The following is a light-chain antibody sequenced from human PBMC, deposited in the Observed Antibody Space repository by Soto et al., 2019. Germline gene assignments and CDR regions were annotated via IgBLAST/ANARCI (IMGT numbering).Light chain of an antibody. CDR3: QQFSSSPPGVT. J-gene: IGKJ4*01. CDR1: RSVSSNY. CDR2: GTS. Sequence: EIVLTQSPDTLSLSPGESATLSCRASRSVSSNYLAWYQQKPGQAPRLLVAGTSSRATGIQDRFSGSGSGTDFTLTISGLDPEDFAVYYCQQFSSSPPGVTFGGGT. V-gene: IGKV3-20*01.